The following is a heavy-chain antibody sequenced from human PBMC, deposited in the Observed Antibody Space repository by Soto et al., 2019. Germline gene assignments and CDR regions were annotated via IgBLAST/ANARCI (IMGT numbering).Heavy chain of an antibody. V-gene: IGHV3-20*01. CDR1: GFTFDDYG. D-gene: IGHD2-2*01. CDR2: INWNGGST. J-gene: IGHJ6*03. Sequence: EVQLVESGGGVVRPGGSLRLSCAASGFTFDDYGMSWVRQAPGKGLEWVSGINWNGGSTGYADSVKGRFTISRDNAKNSLYLQMNSLRAEDTALYHCARDLPGDCSSTSCHQGYYYYYMDVWGKGTTVTVSS. CDR3: ARDLPGDCSSTSCHQGYYYYYMDV.